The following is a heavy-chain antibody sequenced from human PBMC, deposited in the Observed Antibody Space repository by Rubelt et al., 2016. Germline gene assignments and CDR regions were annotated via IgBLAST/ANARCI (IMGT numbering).Heavy chain of an antibody. J-gene: IGHJ4*02. CDR2: ISYDGNNK. Sequence: VQLVESGGGLVQPGGSLRVSCAASGFTFSSYWMSWVRQAPGRGLEWVAVISYDGNNKYYADSVKGRFTISRDNSKNTLLLQMNSLRAEDTAVYYCVRGNSGSYFSYPYDYWGQGTLVTASS. V-gene: IGHV3-30*03. D-gene: IGHD1-26*01. CDR3: VRGNSGSYFSYPYDY. CDR1: GFTFSSYW.